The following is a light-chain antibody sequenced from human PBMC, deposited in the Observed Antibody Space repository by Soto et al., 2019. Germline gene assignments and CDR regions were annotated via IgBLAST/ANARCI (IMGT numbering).Light chain of an antibody. CDR3: QELHTYPIT. Sequence: DIQLAQSPSCLSASLGDRVTVTCRASQGISGYLAWYQQKPGKAPNLLIYGASTLQSGVPSRFSGSGSGTEFTLTISSLQPEDFATYYCQELHTYPITFGQGTRLEIK. CDR1: QGISGY. CDR2: GAS. J-gene: IGKJ5*01. V-gene: IGKV1-9*01.